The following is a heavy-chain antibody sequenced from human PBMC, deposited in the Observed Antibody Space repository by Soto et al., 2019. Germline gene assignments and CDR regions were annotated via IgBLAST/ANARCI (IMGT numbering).Heavy chain of an antibody. J-gene: IGHJ4*02. Sequence: PGGSLRLSCAASGFTFSSYGMHWVRQAPGKGLEWVAVISYDGSNKYYADSVKGRFTISRDNSKNTLYLQMNSLRAEDTAVYYCAKVFGEWLLSMDDYWGQGTLVTVSS. V-gene: IGHV3-30*18. CDR1: GFTFSSYG. D-gene: IGHD3-3*01. CDR3: AKVFGEWLLSMDDY. CDR2: ISYDGSNK.